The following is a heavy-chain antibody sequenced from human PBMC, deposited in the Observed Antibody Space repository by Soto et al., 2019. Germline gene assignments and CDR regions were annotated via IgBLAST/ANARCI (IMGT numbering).Heavy chain of an antibody. CDR1: GGTFSSYA. J-gene: IGHJ5*02. CDR2: IIPIFGTA. D-gene: IGHD3-22*01. Sequence: SVKVSCKASGGTFSSYAISWVRQAPGQGLEWMGGIIPIFGTANYAQKFQGRVTITADESTSTAYMELSSLRSEDTAVYYCARVYYYDSSVYPHTGWFDPWGQGTLVTVSS. V-gene: IGHV1-69*13. CDR3: ARVYYYDSSVYPHTGWFDP.